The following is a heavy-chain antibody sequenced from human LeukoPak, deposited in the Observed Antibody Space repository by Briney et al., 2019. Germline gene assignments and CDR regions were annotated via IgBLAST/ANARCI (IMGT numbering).Heavy chain of an antibody. CDR1: GCAVGNCA. CDR2: MSGSGDGT. CDR3: AKMMRPRLYDYCMDV. J-gene: IGHJ6*03. V-gene: IGHV3-23*01. Sequence: GGSLRLSCAASGCAVGNCAMSGGRHAPGKGLEWVSAMSGSGDGTYYADSVKGRFTISRDNSKNTLYLQMNSLRAEDTAVYYCAKMMRPRLYDYCMDVWGKGTTVTVYS. D-gene: IGHD3-16*01.